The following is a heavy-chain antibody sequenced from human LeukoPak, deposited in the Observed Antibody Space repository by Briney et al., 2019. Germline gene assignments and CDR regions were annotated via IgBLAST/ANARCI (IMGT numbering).Heavy chain of an antibody. V-gene: IGHV3-48*03. CDR3: ARDNYDSSGYYFD. J-gene: IGHJ4*02. CDR2: ISSSGSTM. D-gene: IGHD3-22*01. CDR1: GFTFSSYE. Sequence: GGSLRLSCAASGFTFSSYEMNWVRHAPGKGLEWVSYISSSGSTMYYADSVKGRFTISRDNAKNSLYLQMNSLRAEDTAVYYCARDNYDSSGYYFDWSQGTLVTVSS.